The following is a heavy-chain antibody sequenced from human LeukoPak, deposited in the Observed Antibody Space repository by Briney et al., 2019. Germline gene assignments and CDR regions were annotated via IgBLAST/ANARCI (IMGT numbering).Heavy chain of an antibody. CDR1: GGSISSYY. J-gene: IGHJ4*02. CDR2: IYYSGST. Sequence: PSETLSLTCTVSGGSISSYYWSWIRQPPGKGLEWIGYIYYSGSTNYNPSLKSRVTISVDTSKNQFSLKLSSVTAADTAVYYCARDVHPMTTVSWGQGTLVTVSS. D-gene: IGHD3-22*01. CDR3: ARDVHPMTTVS. V-gene: IGHV4-59*01.